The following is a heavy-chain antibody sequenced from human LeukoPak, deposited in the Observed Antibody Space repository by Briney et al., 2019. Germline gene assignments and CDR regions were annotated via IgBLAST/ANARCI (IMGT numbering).Heavy chain of an antibody. D-gene: IGHD3-16*01. CDR2: ISSSSSYI. Sequence: GGSLRLSCAASGFTFSSYAMSWVRQAPGKGLEWVSSISSSSSYIYYADSVKGRFTISRDNAKNSLYLQMNSLRAEDTAVYYCARAAENYGGRFDSWGQGTLVTVSS. CDR1: GFTFSSYA. CDR3: ARAAENYGGRFDS. V-gene: IGHV3-21*01. J-gene: IGHJ4*02.